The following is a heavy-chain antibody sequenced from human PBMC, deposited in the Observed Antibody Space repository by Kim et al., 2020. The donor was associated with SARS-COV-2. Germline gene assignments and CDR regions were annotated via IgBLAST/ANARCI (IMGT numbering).Heavy chain of an antibody. D-gene: IGHD3-10*01. V-gene: IGHV4-39*01. Sequence: ETLSLTYTVSGGSFSSSSYYWGWIRQPPGKGLEWIGSIYYSGSTYYNPSLKSRVTISVDTSKNQFSLTLSSVTAADTAVYYCARHGANYYGPKFQFDYWGQGTLVTVSS. J-gene: IGHJ4*02. CDR3: ARHGANYYGPKFQFDY. CDR1: GGSFSSSSYY. CDR2: IYYSGST.